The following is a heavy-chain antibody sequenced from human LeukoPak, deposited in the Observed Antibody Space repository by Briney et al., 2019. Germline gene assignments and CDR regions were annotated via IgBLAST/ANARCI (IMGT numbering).Heavy chain of an antibody. V-gene: IGHV3-23*01. CDR1: GFTFSSYA. CDR3: AKDRLWFGESNNWFDP. D-gene: IGHD3-10*01. J-gene: IGHJ5*02. Sequence: GGSLRLSCAASGFTFSSYAMSWVRQAPGKGLEWVSAISGSGGSTYYADSVKGRFTISRDNSKNTLYLQMNSLRAEDTAVYYCAKDRLWFGESNNWFDPWGQGTLVTVSS. CDR2: ISGSGGST.